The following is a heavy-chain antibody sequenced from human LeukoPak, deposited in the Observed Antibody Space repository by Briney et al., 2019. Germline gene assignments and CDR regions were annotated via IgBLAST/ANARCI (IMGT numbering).Heavy chain of an antibody. CDR1: GYTFTSYG. D-gene: IGHD6-19*01. CDR3: ARQIRAVAGTGGVNY. J-gene: IGHJ4*02. V-gene: IGHV1-8*02. CDR2: MNPNSGNT. Sequence: ASVKVSCKASGYTFTSYGISWVRQAPGQGLEWMGWMNPNSGNTGYAQKFQGRVTMTRNTSISTAYMELSSLRSEDTAVYYCARQIRAVAGTGGVNYWGQGTLVTVSS.